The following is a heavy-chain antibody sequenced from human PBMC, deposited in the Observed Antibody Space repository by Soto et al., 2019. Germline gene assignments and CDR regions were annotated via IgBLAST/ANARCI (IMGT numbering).Heavy chain of an antibody. V-gene: IGHV4-30-4*01. CDR3: AREPGYDILTGYSRLYYFDY. Sequence: PSETLSLTCTVSGGSISSCDYYWIWIRQPPWKGLDWIGYIYYSGSTYYNPSLKSRVTISVDTSKNQFSLKLSSVTAADTAVYYCAREPGYDILTGYSRLYYFDYWGQGTLVTVSS. CDR1: GGSISSCDYY. CDR2: IYYSGST. J-gene: IGHJ4*02. D-gene: IGHD3-9*01.